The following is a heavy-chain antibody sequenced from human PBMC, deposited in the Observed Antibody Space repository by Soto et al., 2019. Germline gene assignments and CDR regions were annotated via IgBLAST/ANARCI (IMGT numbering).Heavy chain of an antibody. CDR2: ISYDGSNK. CDR3: ARVAVAAADY. CDR1: GFTFSSYA. J-gene: IGHJ4*02. Sequence: GGSLRLSCAASGFTFSSYAMHWVRQAPGKGLEWVAVISYDGSNKYYADSVKGRFTISRDNSKNTLYLQMNSLRAEDTAVYYCARVAVAAADYWGQGTLVTVSS. D-gene: IGHD6-19*01. V-gene: IGHV3-30-3*01.